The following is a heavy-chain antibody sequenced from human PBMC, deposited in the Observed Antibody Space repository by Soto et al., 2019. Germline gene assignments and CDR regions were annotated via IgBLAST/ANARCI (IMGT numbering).Heavy chain of an antibody. CDR3: VRVVAIPGYPDN. J-gene: IGHJ4*02. Sequence: QVQLVQSGAEVRQPASSVKVSCKTSAGTFSSYAISWVRQAPGQGLEWMGGIVPIVDTSTYAQKFQGRVTITADESMSTAYMVLSSLRSDDTAIYYCVRVVAIPGYPDNWGQGTLVTVCS. D-gene: IGHD5-12*01. V-gene: IGHV1-69*12. CDR1: AGTFSSYA. CDR2: IVPIVDTS.